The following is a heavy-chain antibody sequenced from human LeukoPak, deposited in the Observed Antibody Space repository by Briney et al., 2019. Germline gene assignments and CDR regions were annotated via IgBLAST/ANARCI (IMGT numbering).Heavy chain of an antibody. V-gene: IGHV3-74*01. J-gene: IGHJ3*02. CDR3: AGRKSGAWALDI. CDR2: INTDGSST. Sequence: GGSLRLSCAASGFTFSSYRMHWVRQAPGKGLVWVSRINTDGSSTSYADSVKGRFTISRDNAKNTLYLQMNSLRAEDTAVYYCAGRKSGAWALDIWGQGTMVTVSS. CDR1: GFTFSSYR. D-gene: IGHD1-26*01.